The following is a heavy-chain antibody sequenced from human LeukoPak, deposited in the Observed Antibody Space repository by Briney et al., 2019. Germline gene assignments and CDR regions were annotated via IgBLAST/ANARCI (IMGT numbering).Heavy chain of an antibody. CDR3: AKRGVVIRVFLVGFHKEAYYFDS. CDR1: GITLSNYG. V-gene: IGHV3-23*01. CDR2: ISDSGGRT. J-gene: IGHJ4*02. D-gene: IGHD3-10*01. Sequence: GGSLRLSCAVSGITLSNYGMSWVSQAPGKGLEWVAGISDSGGRTNYADSVKGRFTISRDNPKNTLYLQMNSLRAEDTAVYFCAKRGVVIRVFLVGFHKEAYYFDSWDQGALVTVSS.